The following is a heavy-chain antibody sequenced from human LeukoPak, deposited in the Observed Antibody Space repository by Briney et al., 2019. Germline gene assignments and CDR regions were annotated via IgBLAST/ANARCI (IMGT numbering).Heavy chain of an antibody. J-gene: IGHJ4*02. V-gene: IGHV3-64*01. CDR1: GFTFSSYA. CDR3: ARARVDKAGLFDY. Sequence: GGSLRLSCAASGFTFSSYAMHWVRQAPGKGLEYVSAISSNGGSTYYANSVKGRFTISRDNSKNTLYLQMGSLRAEDMAVYYCARARVDKAGLFDYWGQGTLVTVSS. D-gene: IGHD6-19*01. CDR2: ISSNGGST.